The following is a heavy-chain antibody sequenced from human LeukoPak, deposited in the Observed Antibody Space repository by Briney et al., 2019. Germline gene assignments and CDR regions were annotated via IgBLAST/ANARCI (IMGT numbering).Heavy chain of an antibody. CDR1: GGSISSRRHF. CDR2: IYYSGNS. CDR3: ARQDNSGYYFVDY. J-gene: IGHJ4*02. Sequence: SETLSLTCTVSGGSISSRRHFWGWIRQPPGKGLEWIASIYYSGNSYYNPSLKSRVTMSVDTSKNQFPLKLSSVTAADMAVYYCARQDNSGYYFVDYWGQGTLVPVSS. V-gene: IGHV4-39*01. D-gene: IGHD6-19*01.